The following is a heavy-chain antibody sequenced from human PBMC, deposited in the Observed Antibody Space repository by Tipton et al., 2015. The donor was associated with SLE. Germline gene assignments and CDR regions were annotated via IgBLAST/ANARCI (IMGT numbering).Heavy chain of an antibody. V-gene: IGHV4-34*01. Sequence: TLSLTCAVYGGSFSGYYWNWIRQPPGKGLEWIGEINHSGITNYNPSLKSRVTISVDTSKNQFSLNLSSVTAADTAVYYCARGRWELLQDYWGQGTLVTVSS. J-gene: IGHJ4*02. CDR2: INHSGIT. D-gene: IGHD1-26*01. CDR3: ARGRWELLQDY. CDR1: GGSFSGYY.